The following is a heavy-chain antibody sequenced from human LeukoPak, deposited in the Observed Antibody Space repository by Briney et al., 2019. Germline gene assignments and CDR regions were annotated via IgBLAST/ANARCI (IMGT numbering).Heavy chain of an antibody. J-gene: IGHJ4*02. CDR1: GFTFSSYA. CDR3: ARDYSSGWHFDY. V-gene: IGHV3-30*04. CDR2: ISYDGSNK. D-gene: IGHD6-19*01. Sequence: PGGSLRLSCAAYGFTFSSYAMHWVRQAPGKGLEWVAVISYDGSNKYYADSVKGRFTISRDNSKNTLYLQMNSLRAEDTAVYYCARDYSSGWHFDYWGQGTLVTVCS.